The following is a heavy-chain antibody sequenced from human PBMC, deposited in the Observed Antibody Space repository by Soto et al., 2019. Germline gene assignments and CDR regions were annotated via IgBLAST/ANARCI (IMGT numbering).Heavy chain of an antibody. J-gene: IGHJ4*02. V-gene: IGHV1-8*01. Sequence: YSFTSYDFSWVRQATGQGLEWMGWMNPYSGNTATAQKFQGRVTMTLYTYTSTVYMELGSLISEDTAIYYCESSPMNMVGPDFWGQGTLVTVSS. D-gene: IGHD2-15*01. CDR1: YSFTSYD. CDR2: MNPYSGNT. CDR3: ESSPMNMVGPDF.